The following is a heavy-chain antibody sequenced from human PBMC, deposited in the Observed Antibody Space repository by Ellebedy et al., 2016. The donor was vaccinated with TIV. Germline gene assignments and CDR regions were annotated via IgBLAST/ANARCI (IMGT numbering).Heavy chain of an antibody. Sequence: SVKVSXKASGGTFSSYAISWVRQAPGQGLEWMGRIIPILGIANYAQKFQGRVTITADKSTSTAYMELSSLRSEDTAVYYCARGGGYNGDCWGQGTLVTVSS. J-gene: IGHJ4*02. D-gene: IGHD5-24*01. CDR3: ARGGGYNGDC. CDR1: GGTFSSYA. V-gene: IGHV1-69*04. CDR2: IIPILGIA.